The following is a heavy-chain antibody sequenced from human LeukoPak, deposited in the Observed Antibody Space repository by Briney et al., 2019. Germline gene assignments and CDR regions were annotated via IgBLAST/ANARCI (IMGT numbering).Heavy chain of an antibody. V-gene: IGHV3-74*01. CDR2: INTDGTVT. CDR1: GFTLSSYS. D-gene: IGHD6-19*01. Sequence: PGGSLRLSCAASGFTLSSYSMNWVRQAPGKGLESVSRINTDGTVTTYADSVKGRFTVSRDNADNTMFLQMNSVRDEDTAVYYCASKQWLAPPPDSWGQGTPVTVSS. CDR3: ASKQWLAPPPDS. J-gene: IGHJ4*02.